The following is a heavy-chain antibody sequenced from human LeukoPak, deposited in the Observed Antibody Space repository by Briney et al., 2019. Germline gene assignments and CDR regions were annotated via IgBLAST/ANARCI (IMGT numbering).Heavy chain of an antibody. V-gene: IGHV4-39*01. J-gene: IGHJ4*02. CDR1: GGSITSSNYY. CDR2: ISYSGSI. D-gene: IGHD3-16*01. Sequence: SETLSLTCSVSGGSITSSNYYWGWIRQPPGKGLEWIGSISYSGSIYYNPSLRSRVAISGDTSRNQCSLTVSAVTAADTAVYYCARLSRGIMLPDYCGQGTLVTVSS. CDR3: ARLSRGIMLPDY.